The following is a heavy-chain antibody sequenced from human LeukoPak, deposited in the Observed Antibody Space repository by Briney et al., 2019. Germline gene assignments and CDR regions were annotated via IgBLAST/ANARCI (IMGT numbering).Heavy chain of an antibody. D-gene: IGHD6-13*01. Sequence: GGSLRLSCAASGFTFSKYWMSWVRQAPGKGLEWVGNIKQDGSEQYYVDSMRGRFTISRDNAKNSLYLQMSSLRAEDTAVYYCARDGGSSSLDYWGQGTLVTVSS. CDR2: IKQDGSEQ. J-gene: IGHJ4*02. V-gene: IGHV3-7*01. CDR3: ARDGGSSSLDY. CDR1: GFTFSKYW.